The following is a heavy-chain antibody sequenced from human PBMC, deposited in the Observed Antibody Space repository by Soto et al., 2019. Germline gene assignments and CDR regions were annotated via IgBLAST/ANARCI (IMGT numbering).Heavy chain of an antibody. V-gene: IGHV3-11*01. CDR2: ISSSGSTI. CDR3: AREKAARTYNWFDP. D-gene: IGHD6-6*01. CDR1: GFTFSDYY. Sequence: LRLSCAASGFTFSDYYMSWIRQAPGKGLEWVSYISSSGSTIYYADSVKGRFTISRDNAKNSLYLQMNSLRAEDTAVYYCAREKAARTYNWFDPWGQGTLVTVSS. J-gene: IGHJ5*02.